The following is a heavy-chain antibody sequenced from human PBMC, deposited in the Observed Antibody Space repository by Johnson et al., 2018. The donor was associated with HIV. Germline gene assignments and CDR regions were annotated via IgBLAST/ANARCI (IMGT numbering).Heavy chain of an antibody. CDR1: GFTFSSYD. D-gene: IGHD6-13*01. V-gene: IGHV3-13*01. Sequence: VQLVESGGGLVQPGGSLRLSCAASGFTFSSYDMHWVRQATGKCLEWVSAIGTAGDTYYPGSVKGRFTISRENAKNSLYLQMNSLRAGDTAVYYCARMMYSRGAFDIWGQGTMVTVSS. J-gene: IGHJ3*02. CDR3: ARMMYSRGAFDI. CDR2: IGTAGDT.